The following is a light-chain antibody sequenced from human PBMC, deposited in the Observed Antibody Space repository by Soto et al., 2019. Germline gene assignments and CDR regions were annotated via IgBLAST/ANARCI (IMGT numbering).Light chain of an antibody. Sequence: LTQPASLSGSPGQSITISCTGTSSDIGAYDYVSWFQQHPGKAPKLMISEVNNRPSGVSNRFSGSKSGNTASLTISGLQAEDEADYYCCSYAGSYPYVFGTGTKVTVL. CDR3: CSYAGSYPYV. V-gene: IGLV2-14*01. CDR2: EVN. J-gene: IGLJ1*01. CDR1: SSDIGAYDY.